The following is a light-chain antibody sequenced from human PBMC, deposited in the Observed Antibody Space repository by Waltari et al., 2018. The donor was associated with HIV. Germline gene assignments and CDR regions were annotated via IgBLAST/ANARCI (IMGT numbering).Light chain of an antibody. CDR3: CSYTASSTFML. CDR2: EGS. Sequence: QSALTQPASVSGSPGQSITISCTGTSSNVGSYNLVSWYQQHPGKAPKVMIYEGSKRPPGGVTSCFGCNTGNKTALTTTGRQAEDEDDDYCCSYTASSTFMLFGGGTKLTVL. J-gene: IGLJ2*01. V-gene: IGLV2-23*03. CDR1: SSNVGSYNL.